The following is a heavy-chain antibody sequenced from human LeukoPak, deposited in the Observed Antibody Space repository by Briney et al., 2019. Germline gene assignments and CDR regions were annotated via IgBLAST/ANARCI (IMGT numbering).Heavy chain of an antibody. D-gene: IGHD3-10*01. CDR3: AREGNYYGSGTYYGDAFDI. V-gene: IGHV4-59*01. Sequence: SETLSLTCTVSGGSISSYYWSWIRQSPGKGLEWIGYMHYSGNTKYNSSLKSRVTISLDTSKNQFSLRLSSVTAADTAVYYCAREGNYYGSGTYYGDAFDIWGQGSMVIVSS. J-gene: IGHJ3*02. CDR1: GGSISSYY. CDR2: MHYSGNT.